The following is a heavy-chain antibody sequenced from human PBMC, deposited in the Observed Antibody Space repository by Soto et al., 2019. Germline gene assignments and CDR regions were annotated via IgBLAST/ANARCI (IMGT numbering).Heavy chain of an antibody. V-gene: IGHV1-3*01. CDR2: INAGNGNT. D-gene: IGHD1-26*01. Sequence: GASVKVSCKASGYTFTSYAMHWVRQAPGQRLEWMGWINAGNGNTKYSQKFQGRVTITRDTSASTAYMELSSLRSEDTAIYYCAKDWVGGSNNYQLDYWGQGTAVTVSS. CDR1: GYTFTSYA. J-gene: IGHJ4*02. CDR3: AKDWVGGSNNYQLDY.